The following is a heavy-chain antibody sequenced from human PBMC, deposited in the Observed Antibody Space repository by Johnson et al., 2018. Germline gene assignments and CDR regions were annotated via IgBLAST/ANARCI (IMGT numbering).Heavy chain of an antibody. CDR1: GVSLSLHQ. D-gene: IGHD6-13*01. Sequence: QVQLQQSGPGLVKPSETLSLICTVSGVSLSLHQWNWIRQPPGKGLEWIGVIYESGGTNYNPSLNSRVTISLGASKNQFSLKLSSVTAGDTAVYYCAGESFSITAGNDGFDIWGQGTMVTVSS. CDR3: AGESFSITAGNDGFDI. J-gene: IGHJ3*02. V-gene: IGHV4-59*11. CDR2: IYESGGT.